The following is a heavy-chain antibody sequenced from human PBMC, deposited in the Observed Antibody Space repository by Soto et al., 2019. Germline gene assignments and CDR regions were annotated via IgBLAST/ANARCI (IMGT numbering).Heavy chain of an antibody. Sequence: GGSLRLSCAASGFTFSSYAMHWVRQAPGKGLEWVAVISYDGSNKYYADSVKGRFTISRDNSKNKLYLQMNSLRAEDTAVYYCARDHGCSGGSCYLDYYYGMDVWGQGTTVTVSS. V-gene: IGHV3-30-3*01. J-gene: IGHJ6*02. CDR2: ISYDGSNK. CDR3: ARDHGCSGGSCYLDYYYGMDV. D-gene: IGHD2-15*01. CDR1: GFTFSSYA.